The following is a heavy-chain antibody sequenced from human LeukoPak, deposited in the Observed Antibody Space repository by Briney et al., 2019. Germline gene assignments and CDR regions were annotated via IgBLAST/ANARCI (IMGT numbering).Heavy chain of an antibody. J-gene: IGHJ1*01. D-gene: IGHD3-16*01. CDR1: GFSFRSHG. V-gene: IGHV3-23*01. CDR3: AKDDDWGRFNH. CDR2: ISRRGDIT. Sequence: PGGTLRLSCAASGFSFRSHGMNWVRQAPGKGLEWVSGISRRGDITYYKESVRGRFTISRDNFKNMVSLQLNSLRAEDTAMYYCAKDDDWGRFNHWGQGTLVTVSS.